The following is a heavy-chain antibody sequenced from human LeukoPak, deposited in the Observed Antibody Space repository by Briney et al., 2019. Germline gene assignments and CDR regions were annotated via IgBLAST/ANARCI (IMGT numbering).Heavy chain of an antibody. CDR2: ISAYDGNT. Sequence: ASVKVSCKASGYTFTSYGISWVRQAPGQGLEWMGWISAYDGNTNYAQKLQGRVTMTTDTSTSTDYMELRSLRSDDTAVYYCARDLRMVREVIITHFDYWGQGTLVTVSS. D-gene: IGHD3-10*01. CDR3: ARDLRMVREVIITHFDY. CDR1: GYTFTSYG. V-gene: IGHV1-18*01. J-gene: IGHJ4*02.